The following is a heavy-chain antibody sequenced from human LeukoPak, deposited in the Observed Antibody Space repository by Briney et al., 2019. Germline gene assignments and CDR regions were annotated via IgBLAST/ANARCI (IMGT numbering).Heavy chain of an antibody. D-gene: IGHD2-15*01. CDR2: INHSGST. Sequence: SETLSLTCAVYGGSFSGYYWSWIRQPPGKGLEWIGEINHSGSTNYNPSLKSRFTISVDTSKNQFSLKLSSVTAADTAVYYCAGVGGSGLGLSAWGQGTLVTVSS. V-gene: IGHV4-34*01. CDR3: AGVGGSGLGLSA. CDR1: GGSFSGYY. J-gene: IGHJ4*02.